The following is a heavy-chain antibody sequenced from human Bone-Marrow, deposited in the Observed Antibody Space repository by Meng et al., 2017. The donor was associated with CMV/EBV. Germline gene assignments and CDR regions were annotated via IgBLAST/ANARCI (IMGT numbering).Heavy chain of an antibody. D-gene: IGHD2-2*01. J-gene: IGHJ5*02. CDR3: AHTIKGYCSSTSCYPDWFDP. V-gene: IGHV2-5*01. CDR1: TSGVG. Sequence: TSGVGVCWTRQPPGKALEWLTLIYWNDDKRYSPSLKSRLTITKDTSKNQVVLTMTNMDPVDTATYYCAHTIKGYCSSTSCYPDWFDPWGQGTLVTVSS. CDR2: IYWNDDK.